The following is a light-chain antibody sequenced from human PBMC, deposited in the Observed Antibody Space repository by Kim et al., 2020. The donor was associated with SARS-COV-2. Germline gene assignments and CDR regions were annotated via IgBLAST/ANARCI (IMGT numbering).Light chain of an antibody. CDR3: MQCPLWPPYT. V-gene: IGKV2-30*02. CDR1: QSLVHSDGNTY. J-gene: IGKJ2*01. Sequence: DVVMTQSPLSLPVTLGQPASISCRSSQSLVHSDGNTYLNWFQQRPGQSPRRLIYKVSNRDSGVPDRFSGSGSGTVFTLKISRVEADDVGVYYCMQCPLWPPYTFGQGTKLEI. CDR2: KVS.